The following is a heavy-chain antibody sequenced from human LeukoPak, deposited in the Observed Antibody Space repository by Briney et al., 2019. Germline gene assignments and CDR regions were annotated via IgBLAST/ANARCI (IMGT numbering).Heavy chain of an antibody. CDR1: GFTFSSYS. J-gene: IGHJ3*02. CDR2: ISSISSYI. D-gene: IGHD1-26*01. Sequence: PGGSLRLSCAASGFTFSSYSMNWVRQAPGKGLEWVSSISSISSYIYYADSVKGRFTVSRDNAKNSLYLQMGSLRAEDTAVYYCARDPSGTYYPRVSGALDIWGQGTMATVSS. CDR3: ARDPSGTYYPRVSGALDI. V-gene: IGHV3-21*01.